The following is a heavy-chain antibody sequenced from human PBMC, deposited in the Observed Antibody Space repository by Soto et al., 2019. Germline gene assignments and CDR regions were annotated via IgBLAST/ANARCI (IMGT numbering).Heavy chain of an antibody. J-gene: IGHJ6*02. CDR3: AKGGNIAVVVVYYGMDV. CDR1: GYTFSNYA. D-gene: IGHD2-15*01. V-gene: IGHV1-3*01. CDR2: INAGNGNT. Sequence: ASVKVSCKDSGYTFSNYAMHWVLQAPGQRLEWMGWINAGNGNTKYSQKFQDRVTITRDTSASTAYMELSSLRSEDTAFYYCAKGGNIAVVVVYYGMDVWGQGTTVTVSS.